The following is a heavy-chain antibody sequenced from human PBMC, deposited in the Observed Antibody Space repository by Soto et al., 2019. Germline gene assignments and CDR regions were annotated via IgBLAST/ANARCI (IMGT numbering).Heavy chain of an antibody. CDR1: GGSISSYY. J-gene: IGHJ4*02. CDR2: IYTSGST. D-gene: IGHD2-2*01. Sequence: SETLSLNCTVSGGSISSYYWSWIRQPAGKGLEWIGRIYTSGSTNYNPSLKSRVTMSVDTSKNQFSLKLSSVTAADTAVYYCARACSSNSCYDVFDYWGQGTLVTVS. CDR3: ARACSSNSCYDVFDY. V-gene: IGHV4-4*07.